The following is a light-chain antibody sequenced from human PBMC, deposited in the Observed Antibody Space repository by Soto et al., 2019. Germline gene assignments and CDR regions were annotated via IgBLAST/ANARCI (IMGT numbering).Light chain of an antibody. CDR3: QQYNYYST. CDR2: QVS. Sequence: DIQMTQSPSTLSASVGDRVTITCRASQSLGIWLAWYQQKPGKAPKLLIYQVSSLESGVPSRFSGSGSGTEFTLTISSLQPDDFATYYCQQYNYYSTFGQGTKVEMK. V-gene: IGKV1-5*03. CDR1: QSLGIW. J-gene: IGKJ1*01.